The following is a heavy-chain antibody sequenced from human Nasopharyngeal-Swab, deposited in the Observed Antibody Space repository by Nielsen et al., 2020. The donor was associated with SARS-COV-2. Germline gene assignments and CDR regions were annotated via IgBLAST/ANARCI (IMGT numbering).Heavy chain of an antibody. J-gene: IGHJ4*02. V-gene: IGHV3-15*01. Sequence: GGSLRLSCAASGFTFSSYSMNWVRQAPGKGLEWVGRIKSKTDGGTTDYAAPVKGRFTISRDDSKNTLYLQMNSLKTEDTAVYYCTTRRLWFGELLMSDYWGQGTLVTVSS. D-gene: IGHD3-10*01. CDR2: IKSKTDGGTT. CDR1: GFTFSSYS. CDR3: TTRRLWFGELLMSDY.